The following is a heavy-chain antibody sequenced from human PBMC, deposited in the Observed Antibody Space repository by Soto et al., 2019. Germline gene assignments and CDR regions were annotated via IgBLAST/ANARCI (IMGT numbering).Heavy chain of an antibody. D-gene: IGHD1-26*01. J-gene: IGHJ4*02. CDR3: AKDTSGRLGY. Sequence: EVQLVESGGGLVQPGGSLRLSCAASGFTFSSSWMAWVRQAPGKGPEWVANIKQDGSDRNYVDSVEGRFTISRDNAKTSLYLQMNSLRAEDTALYYCAKDTSGRLGYWGQGTLVTVSS. CDR2: IKQDGSDR. CDR1: GFTFSSSW. V-gene: IGHV3-7*03.